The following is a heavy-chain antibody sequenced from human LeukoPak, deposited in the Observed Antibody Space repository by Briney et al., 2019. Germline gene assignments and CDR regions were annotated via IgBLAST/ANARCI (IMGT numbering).Heavy chain of an antibody. J-gene: IGHJ6*02. D-gene: IGHD1-1*01. CDR1: GYSFSSSG. CDR2: IDPSDSST. V-gene: IGHV5-10-1*01. Sequence: GESLKISCKASGYSFSSSGINWVRQMPGKGLEWMGRIDPSDSSTTYSPSFQGHVTFSSDKSISTAYLQWNNLEASDTAMYYCARKAQLERRAYYYYGLDVWGQGTTVTVSS. CDR3: ARKAQLERRAYYYYGLDV.